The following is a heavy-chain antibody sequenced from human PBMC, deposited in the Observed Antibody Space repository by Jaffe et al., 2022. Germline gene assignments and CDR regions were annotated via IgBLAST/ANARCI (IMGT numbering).Heavy chain of an antibody. V-gene: IGHV4-38-2*01. D-gene: IGHD2-15*01. J-gene: IGHJ2*01. CDR1: GYSISSGYY. Sequence: QVQLQESGPGLVKPSETLSLTCAVSGYSISSGYYWGWIRQPPGKGLEWIGSIYHSGSTYYNPSLKSRVTISVDTSKNQFSLKLSSVTAADTAVYYCARRSEVAATPWYFDLWGRGTLVTVSS. CDR3: ARRSEVAATPWYFDL. CDR2: IYHSGST.